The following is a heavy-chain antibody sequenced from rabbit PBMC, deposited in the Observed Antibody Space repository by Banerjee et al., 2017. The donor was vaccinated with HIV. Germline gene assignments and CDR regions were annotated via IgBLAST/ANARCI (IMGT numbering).Heavy chain of an antibody. J-gene: IGHJ4*01. CDR2: IVFGDGIT. CDR3: ARDLAGSETFDL. CDR1: GFDFSSNA. Sequence: QSLEESGGDLVKPEGSLTLTCKASGFDFSSNAMCWVRQAPGKRPEWIACIVFGDGITYYASWAKGRFTISKTSSTTVTLQAASLTAADTATYFCARDLAGSETFDLWGPGTLVTVS. V-gene: IGHV1S40*01. D-gene: IGHD4-2*01.